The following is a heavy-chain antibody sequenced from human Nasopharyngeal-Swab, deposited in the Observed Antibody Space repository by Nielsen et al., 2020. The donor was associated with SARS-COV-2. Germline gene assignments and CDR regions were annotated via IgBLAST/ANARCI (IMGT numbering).Heavy chain of an antibody. CDR1: GHSFSNYW. J-gene: IGHJ3*01. CDR3: ARQRTTLTLGRAFDL. D-gene: IGHD4-17*01. Sequence: GGSLKISCEGFGHSFSNYWFAWVRQMPGKGLEWMGIIYPGNSDTRYSPSFQGQVTISADKSISTAYLQWSSLRASDTAIYYCARQRTTLTLGRAFDLWGQGTMVTVSS. V-gene: IGHV5-51*01. CDR2: IYPGNSDT.